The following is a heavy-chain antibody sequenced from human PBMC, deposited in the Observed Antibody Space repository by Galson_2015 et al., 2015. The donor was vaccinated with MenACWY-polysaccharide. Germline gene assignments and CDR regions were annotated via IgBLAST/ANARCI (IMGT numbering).Heavy chain of an antibody. CDR3: ARDLVAGDHRY. CDR1: GGSISSSSYY. J-gene: IGHJ4*02. CDR2: IYYSGST. V-gene: IGHV4-39*07. D-gene: IGHD2-15*01. Sequence: SETLSLTCTVSGGSISSSSYYWGWIRQPPGKGLEWIGSIYYSGSTYYNPSLKSRVTISVDTSKNQFSLKLSSVTAADTAVYYCARDLVAGDHRYWGQGTLVT.